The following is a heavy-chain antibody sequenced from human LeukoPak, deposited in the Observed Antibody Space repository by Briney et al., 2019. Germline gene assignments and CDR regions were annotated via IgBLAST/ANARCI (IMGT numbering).Heavy chain of an antibody. CDR1: GGSFSGYC. V-gene: IGHV4-34*01. Sequence: SETLSLTCAVYGGSFSGYCWSWIRQPPGKGLEWIGEINHSGSTNYNPSLKSRVTISVDTSKNQFSLKLSSVTAADTAVYYCAREGYDYDFWSGYYRRFDYWGQGTLVPVSS. D-gene: IGHD3-3*01. J-gene: IGHJ4*02. CDR3: AREGYDYDFWSGYYRRFDY. CDR2: INHSGST.